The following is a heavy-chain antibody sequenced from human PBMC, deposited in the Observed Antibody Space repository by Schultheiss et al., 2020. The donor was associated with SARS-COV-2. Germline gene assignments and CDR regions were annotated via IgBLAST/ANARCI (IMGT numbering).Heavy chain of an antibody. Sequence: GGSLRLSCAASGFTFSSYAMHWVRQAPGKGLEWVAVISYDGSNKYYADSVKGRFTISRDNSKNTLYLQMNSLRAEDTAVYYCARDAYSGYDYFRVGYYYGMDVWGQGTTVTVSS. D-gene: IGHD5-12*01. CDR3: ARDAYSGYDYFRVGYYYGMDV. V-gene: IGHV3-30*04. J-gene: IGHJ6*02. CDR1: GFTFSSYA. CDR2: ISYDGSNK.